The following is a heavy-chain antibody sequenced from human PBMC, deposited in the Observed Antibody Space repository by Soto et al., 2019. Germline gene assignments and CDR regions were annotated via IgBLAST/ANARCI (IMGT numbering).Heavy chain of an antibody. CDR3: ARPTYSASYYYFDQ. CDR1: GYSFTSYW. D-gene: IGHD1-26*01. Sequence: ESLKISCKASGYSFTSYWIGWVRQMPGKGLEWMGIIYPGDSDTIYSPSFQGQVTISADKSISTAYLQWNSLKASDTAMYYCARPTYSASYYYFDQWGQGTPVTVSS. V-gene: IGHV5-51*01. CDR2: IYPGDSDT. J-gene: IGHJ4*02.